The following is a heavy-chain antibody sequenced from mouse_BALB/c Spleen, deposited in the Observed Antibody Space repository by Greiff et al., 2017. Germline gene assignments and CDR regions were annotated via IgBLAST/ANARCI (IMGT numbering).Heavy chain of an antibody. D-gene: IGHD2-1*01. CDR1: GFSLTSYG. CDR2: IWAGGST. CDR3: ARDGNYGNYLYAMDY. V-gene: IGHV2-9*02. J-gene: IGHJ4*01. Sequence: VQLVESGPGLVAPSQSLSITCTVSGFSLTSYGVHWVRQPPGKGLEWLGVIWAGGSTNYNSALMSRLSISKDNSKSQVFLKMNSLQTDDTAMYYCARDGNYGNYLYAMDYWGQGTSVTVSS.